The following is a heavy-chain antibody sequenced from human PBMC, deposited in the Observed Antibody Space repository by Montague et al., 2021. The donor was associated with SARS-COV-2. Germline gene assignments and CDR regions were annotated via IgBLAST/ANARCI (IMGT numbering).Heavy chain of an antibody. CDR2: ISGSGGYT. J-gene: IGHJ3*01. CDR3: AKNKLGPTPTDAFDL. Sequence: RLSLSASGFTFSSYAMTWVRQAPGRGLEWVSAISGSGGYTYYADSVKGRFTISRDNSKNMLYLQMSSLRVEDTATYYCAKNKLGPTPTDAFDLWGQGTMVTVSS. V-gene: IGHV3-23*01. CDR1: GFTFSSYA. D-gene: IGHD1-26*01.